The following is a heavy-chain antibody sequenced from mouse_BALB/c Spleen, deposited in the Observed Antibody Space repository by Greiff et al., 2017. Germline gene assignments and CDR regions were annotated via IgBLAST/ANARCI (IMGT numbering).Heavy chain of an antibody. CDR3: ARETQYWYFDV. CDR2: ISSGGST. V-gene: IGHV5-6-5*01. D-gene: IGHD3-2*02. Sequence: EVMLVESGGGLVQPGGSLKLSCAASGFTFSSYAMSWVRQTPEKRLEWVASISSGGSTYYPDSVKGRFTISRDNARNILYLQMSSLRSEDTAMYYCARETQYWYFDVWGAGTTVTVSA. CDR1: GFTFSSYA. J-gene: IGHJ1*01.